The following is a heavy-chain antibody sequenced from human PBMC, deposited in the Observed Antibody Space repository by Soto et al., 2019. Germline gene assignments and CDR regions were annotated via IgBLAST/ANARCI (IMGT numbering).Heavy chain of an antibody. CDR3: AKVYTGSGYHYFDY. CDR2: ISGSGGTT. J-gene: IGHJ4*02. CDR1: GFTCSSYA. V-gene: IGHV3-23*01. Sequence: PGGSLRLSCAASGFTCSSYAMSWVRQAPGKGLEWVSAISGSGGTTYHADSVKGRFTISRDNSQNTLYLQMNTLGAEDTAIFYCAKVYTGSGYHYFDYWGQGTLVTVSS. D-gene: IGHD3-22*01.